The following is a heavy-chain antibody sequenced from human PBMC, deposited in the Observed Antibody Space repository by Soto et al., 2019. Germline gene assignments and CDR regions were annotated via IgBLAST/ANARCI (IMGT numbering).Heavy chain of an antibody. V-gene: IGHV3-23*01. Sequence: EVQLLESGGGLVQPGGSLSLSCAASGFTFSSYAMSWVRQAPGKWLEWISTVSGSGDTTYYVDSVKGRFTISRDNSKNTLYLQMNSLRAEDTAVYFCANSFRAGHVIYYFDYWGQGTLVTVSS. CDR1: GFTFSSYA. CDR3: ANSFRAGHVIYYFDY. D-gene: IGHD2-21*01. CDR2: VSGSGDTT. J-gene: IGHJ4*02.